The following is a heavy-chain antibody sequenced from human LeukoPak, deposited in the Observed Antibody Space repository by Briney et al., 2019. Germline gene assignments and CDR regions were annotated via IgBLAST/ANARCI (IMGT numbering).Heavy chain of an antibody. J-gene: IGHJ4*02. D-gene: IGHD2-15*01. V-gene: IGHV4-39*07. CDR1: GGSISSSSYY. CDR2: IYYSGST. CDR3: ARGRLGYCSGGSCSPLGY. Sequence: SETLSLTCTVSGGSISSSSYYWGWIRQPPGKGLEWIGSIYYSGSTYYNPSLKSRVTISVDTSKNQFSLKLSSVTAADTAVYYCARGRLGYCSGGSCSPLGYWGQGTLVTVSS.